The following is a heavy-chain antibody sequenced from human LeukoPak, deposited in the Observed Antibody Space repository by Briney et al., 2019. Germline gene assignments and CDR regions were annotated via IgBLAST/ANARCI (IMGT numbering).Heavy chain of an antibody. CDR2: IGTSSSTI. CDR1: GFTFSTYT. CDR3: ARFAAGGSYYYYMDV. J-gene: IGHJ6*03. D-gene: IGHD6-25*01. V-gene: IGHV3-48*01. Sequence: GGSLRLSCAASGFTFSTYTMNWVRQPPWKGLEWVSNIGTSSSTIYYADSVKGRFTISRDNAKNSLYLQMNSLRADDTAVYYCARFAAGGSYYYYMDVWGKGTTVTVSS.